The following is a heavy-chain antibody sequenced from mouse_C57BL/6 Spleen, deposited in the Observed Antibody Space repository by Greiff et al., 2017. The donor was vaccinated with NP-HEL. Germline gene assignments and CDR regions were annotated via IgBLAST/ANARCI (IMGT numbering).Heavy chain of an antibody. D-gene: IGHD2-4*01. CDR1: GFTFSDYG. V-gene: IGHV5-15*01. CDR2: ISNLAYSI. Sequence: EVKLQESGGGLVQPGGSLKLSCAASGFTFSDYGMAWVRQAPRKGPEWVAFISNLAYSIYYADTVTGRFTISRENAKNTLYLEMSSLRSEDTAMYYCARNYDYEGGAMDYWGQGTSVTVSS. CDR3: ARNYDYEGGAMDY. J-gene: IGHJ4*01.